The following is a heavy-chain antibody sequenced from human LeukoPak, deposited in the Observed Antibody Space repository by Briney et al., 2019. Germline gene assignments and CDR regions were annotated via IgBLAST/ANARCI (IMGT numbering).Heavy chain of an antibody. V-gene: IGHV3-7*01. CDR2: ITPDGSGD. Sequence: GGPLRLSCAASGFTFSNYWMSWVRQAPGKGLEWVASITPDGSGDHYMDSVRGRFTISRDNAENSLYLQMNSLGAEDTAVYYCARLMGTVTTYDYWGQGTLVTVAS. CDR3: ARLMGTVTTYDY. D-gene: IGHD1-7*01. J-gene: IGHJ4*02. CDR1: GFTFSNYW.